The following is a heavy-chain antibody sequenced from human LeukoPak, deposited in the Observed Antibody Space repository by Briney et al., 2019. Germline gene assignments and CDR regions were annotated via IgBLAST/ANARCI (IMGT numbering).Heavy chain of an antibody. CDR1: GFTFSSYG. V-gene: IGHV3-33*01. D-gene: IGHD5-24*01. CDR2: IWYDGSNK. CDR3: ARVVYNNYMDV. J-gene: IGHJ6*03. Sequence: GGSLRLSCAASGFTFSSYGMHWVRQAPGKGLEWVAVIWYDGSNKYYADSVKGRVTISRDNSKNTLYLQMNSLRAEDTAVYYCARVVYNNYMDVWGQGTTVTVSS.